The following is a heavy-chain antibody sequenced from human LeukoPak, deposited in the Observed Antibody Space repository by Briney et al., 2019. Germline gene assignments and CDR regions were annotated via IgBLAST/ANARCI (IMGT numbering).Heavy chain of an antibody. J-gene: IGHJ4*02. CDR2: ISGSGAST. D-gene: IGHD1-26*01. CDR3: AKDLSGTLTY. Sequence: GGSLRLSCAASGFTLSSYAMSWVRQAPGKGLEWVSAISGSGASTYYADSVKGRFTISRDNSKNTLYLQMNSLRAEDTAVYYCAKDLSGTLTYWGQGTLVTVSS. V-gene: IGHV3-23*01. CDR1: GFTLSSYA.